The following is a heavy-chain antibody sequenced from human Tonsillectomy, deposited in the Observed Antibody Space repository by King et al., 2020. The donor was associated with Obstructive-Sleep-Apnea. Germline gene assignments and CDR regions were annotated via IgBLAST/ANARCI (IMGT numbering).Heavy chain of an antibody. D-gene: IGHD5-18*01. Sequence: VQLVESGAEVKKPGESLRISCKGSGYSFTSYWISWVRQMPGKGLEWMGRIDPSDSYSNYSPSFQGHATSSADKSISTAYLQWSSLKASDTAMYYCARHGFGQTAMVDYWGQGTLVTVSS. CDR3: ARHGFGQTAMVDY. V-gene: IGHV5-10-1*01. CDR2: IDPSDSYS. CDR1: GYSFTSYW. J-gene: IGHJ4*02.